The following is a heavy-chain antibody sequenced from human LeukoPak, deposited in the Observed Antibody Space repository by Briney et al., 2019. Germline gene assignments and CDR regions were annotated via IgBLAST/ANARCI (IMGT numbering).Heavy chain of an antibody. CDR3: ARSRTGDRSTLGY. V-gene: IGHV3-21*01. Sequence: GGSLRLSCAASGFTFSSYWMHWVRQAPGKGLEWVSSISSSSSYIYYADSVKGRFTISRDNAKNSLYLQMNSLRAEDTAVYYCARSRTGDRSTLGYWGQGTLVTVSS. D-gene: IGHD7-27*01. CDR1: GFTFSSYW. J-gene: IGHJ4*02. CDR2: ISSSSSYI.